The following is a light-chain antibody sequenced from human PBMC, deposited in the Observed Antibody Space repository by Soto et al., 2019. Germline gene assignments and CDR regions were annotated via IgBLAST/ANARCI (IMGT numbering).Light chain of an antibody. CDR3: QQYNNWPPIYT. CDR2: GAS. Sequence: EIVMTQSPATLSVSPGERATLSCRASQSVTSNLAWYQQKPGQAPRLLIYGASTRATGSPARFSGSGSGTEFTLTISSVQSEDFAVYYFQQYNNWPPIYTFGPGTKVDIK. J-gene: IGKJ3*01. CDR1: QSVTSN. V-gene: IGKV3-15*01.